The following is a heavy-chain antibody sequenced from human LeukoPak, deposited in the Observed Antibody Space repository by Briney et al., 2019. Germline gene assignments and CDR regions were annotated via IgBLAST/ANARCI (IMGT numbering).Heavy chain of an antibody. J-gene: IGHJ4*02. CDR3: AKGVYSSGSSYFDY. V-gene: IGHV3-30-3*01. CDR2: ISYDGSNK. Sequence: GRSLRLSCAASGFTFSSYAMHWVRQAPGKGLEWVAVISYDGSNKYYADSVKGRFTISRDNSKNTLYLQMNSLRAEDTAVYYCAKGVYSSGSSYFDYRGQGTLVTVSS. CDR1: GFTFSSYA. D-gene: IGHD6-19*01.